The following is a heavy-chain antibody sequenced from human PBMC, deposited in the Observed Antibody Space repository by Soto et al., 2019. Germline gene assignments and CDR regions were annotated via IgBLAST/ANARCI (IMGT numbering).Heavy chain of an antibody. CDR1: GFTFSSYA. D-gene: IGHD3-16*02. CDR2: ISYDGSNK. Sequence: QVQLVESGGGVVQPGRSLRLSCAASGFTFSSYAMHWVRQAPGKGLEWVAVISYDGSNKYYADSVKGRFTISRDNSKNTLYLKMNSLRAEDTAVYYCAREFMITFGGVIAPPGYWGQGTLVTVSS. V-gene: IGHV3-30-3*01. J-gene: IGHJ4*02. CDR3: AREFMITFGGVIAPPGY.